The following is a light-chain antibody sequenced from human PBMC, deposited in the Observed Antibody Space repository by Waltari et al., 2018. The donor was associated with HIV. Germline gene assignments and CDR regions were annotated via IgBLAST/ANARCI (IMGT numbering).Light chain of an antibody. CDR1: QSLNTN. J-gene: IGKJ4*01. V-gene: IGKV3-15*01. CDR2: DAS. CDR3: QQYKKWPPLT. Sequence: EIVLTQSPATLSVSPGERATLSCRASQSLNTNIAWYQQRPGQAPRLLIYDASTRATGIPVRFSGSGSGAEFTLTISSLQSEDFAVYYCQQYKKWPPLTFGGGTKVEIK.